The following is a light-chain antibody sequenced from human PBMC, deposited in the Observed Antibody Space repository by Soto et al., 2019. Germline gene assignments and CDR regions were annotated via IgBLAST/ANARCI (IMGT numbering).Light chain of an antibody. CDR3: QQYNNWPLT. CDR1: QSVGSN. J-gene: IGKJ4*01. Sequence: EVVMTQSPATLSVSPGERATLSCRASQSVGSNVAWYYQKPGQAPRLLIYAASARATGIPGTFSGSGSGTEFTLTISSLQSEDFAVYYCQQYNNWPLTFGGGTKVEI. V-gene: IGKV3-15*01. CDR2: AAS.